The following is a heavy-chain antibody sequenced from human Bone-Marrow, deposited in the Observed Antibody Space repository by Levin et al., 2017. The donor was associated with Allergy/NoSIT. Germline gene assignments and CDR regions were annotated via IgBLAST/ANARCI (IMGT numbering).Heavy chain of an antibody. CDR3: AKEYSSSPYYYYGMDV. CDR1: GFTFSSYA. CDR2: ISGSGGST. V-gene: IGHV3-23*01. J-gene: IGHJ6*02. D-gene: IGHD6-13*01. Sequence: GGSLRLSCAASGFTFSSYAMSWVRQAPGKGLEWVSAISGSGGSTYYADSVKGRFTISRDNSKNTLYLQMNSLRAEDTAVYYCAKEYSSSPYYYYGMDVWGQGTTVTVSS.